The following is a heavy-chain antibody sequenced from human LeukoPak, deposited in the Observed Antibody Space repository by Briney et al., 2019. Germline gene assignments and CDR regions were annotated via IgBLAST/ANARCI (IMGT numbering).Heavy chain of an antibody. D-gene: IGHD3-22*01. Sequence: PGGSLRLSCAASGFTFSSYAMHWVRQAPGKGLEWVAFIRYDGSNKNYADSVKGRFTISRDNSKNTLYLQMNSLRAEDTAVYYCAKDPYPFYDSSGYSPSYYFDYWGQGTLVTVSS. V-gene: IGHV3-30*02. CDR1: GFTFSSYA. J-gene: IGHJ4*02. CDR2: IRYDGSNK. CDR3: AKDPYPFYDSSGYSPSYYFDY.